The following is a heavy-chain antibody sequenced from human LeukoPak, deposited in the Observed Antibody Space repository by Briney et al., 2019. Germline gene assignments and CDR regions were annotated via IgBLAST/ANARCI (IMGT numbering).Heavy chain of an antibody. V-gene: IGHV3-53*01. CDR3: ARKGQSVAGTLTFDY. D-gene: IGHD6-19*01. CDR2: IYSGGST. CDR1: GFTVSSNY. Sequence: PGGPLRLSCAASGFTVSSNYMSWVRQAPGKGLEWVSVIYSGGSTYYADSVKGRFTISRDNSKNTLYLQMNSLRAEDTAVYYCARKGQSVAGTLTFDYWGQGTLVTVSS. J-gene: IGHJ4*02.